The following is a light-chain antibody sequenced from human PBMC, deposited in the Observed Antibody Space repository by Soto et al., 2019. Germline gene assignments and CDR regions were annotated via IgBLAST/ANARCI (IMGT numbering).Light chain of an antibody. J-gene: IGKJ3*01. Sequence: EIVLTQSPGTLSLSPGERATLSCRASQSVSSSYLAWYQQKPGQAPRLLIYGASSRATGIPDRFSGSGSGTDFTLTISRLEPEDFAVYYCQQYGSSPPIFTCGPGTKVDSK. CDR2: GAS. CDR3: QQYGSSPPIFT. V-gene: IGKV3-20*01. CDR1: QSVSSSY.